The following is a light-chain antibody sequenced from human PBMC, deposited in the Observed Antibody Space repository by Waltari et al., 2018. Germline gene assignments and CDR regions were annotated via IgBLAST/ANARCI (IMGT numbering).Light chain of an antibody. V-gene: IGKV1-5*03. Sequence: DIQMTQSPSTLSASVGDSVTITCRAGQSVSEWLAWNQQKPGRAPDLLIYKASTLERGVSSRFRGSGSGTEFTLTINSLQPDDFATYYCQQYDSYPVTFGQGTKVEIK. CDR1: QSVSEW. J-gene: IGKJ1*01. CDR2: KAS. CDR3: QQYDSYPVT.